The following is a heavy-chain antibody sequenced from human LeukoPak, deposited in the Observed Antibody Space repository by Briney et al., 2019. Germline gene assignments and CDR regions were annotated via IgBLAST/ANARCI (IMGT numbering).Heavy chain of an antibody. Sequence: PAETLSLTCTVSGGSVSSGSYYWSWIRQPPGKGLEWIGYIYYSGSTNYNPSLKSRVTISVDTSKNQFSLKLSSVTAEDTAVYYCARGGDGYNSHYFDYWGQGTLVTVSS. V-gene: IGHV4-61*01. CDR3: ARGGDGYNSHYFDY. CDR1: GGSVSSGSYY. D-gene: IGHD5-24*01. J-gene: IGHJ4*02. CDR2: IYYSGST.